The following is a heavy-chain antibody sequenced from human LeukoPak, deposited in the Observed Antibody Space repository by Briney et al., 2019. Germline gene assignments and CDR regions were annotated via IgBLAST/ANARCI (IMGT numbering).Heavy chain of an antibody. Sequence: SETLSLTCAVSGGSVSSSNWWSWVRQPPGKGLEWIGEIYHSGNTNYNPSLKSRVTISVDKSKNQFSLKLSSVTAANTAVYYCARVGITIFGVVTPNWFDPWGQGTLVTVSS. J-gene: IGHJ5*02. CDR2: IYHSGNT. CDR3: ARVGITIFGVVTPNWFDP. CDR1: GGSVSSSNW. V-gene: IGHV4-4*02. D-gene: IGHD3-3*01.